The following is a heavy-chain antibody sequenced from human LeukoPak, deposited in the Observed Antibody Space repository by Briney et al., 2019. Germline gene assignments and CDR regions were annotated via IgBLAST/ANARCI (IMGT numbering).Heavy chain of an antibody. CDR2: ISDRGTSI. CDR3: VRNDTSGVGLDY. V-gene: IGHV3-23*01. Sequence: PGGSLRLSCAASGFTFSNHAMTWVRQAPGKGLEWVSNISDRGTSINYAVSVKGRFPISRDNAKNSLYLQMNSLRDEDTAVYYCVRNDTSGVGLDYWGQGTLVTVSS. CDR1: GFTFSNHA. D-gene: IGHD3-3*01. J-gene: IGHJ4*02.